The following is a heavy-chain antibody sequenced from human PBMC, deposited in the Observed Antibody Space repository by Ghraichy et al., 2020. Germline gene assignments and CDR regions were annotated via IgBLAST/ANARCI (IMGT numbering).Heavy chain of an antibody. CDR2: INHSGST. CDR3: ARTRGAARRHYYGMDV. Sequence: SETLSLTCAVYGGSFSGYYWSWIRQPPGKGLEWIGEINHSGSTNYNPSLKSRVTISVDTSKNQFSLKLSSVTAADTAVYYCARTRGAARRHYYGMDVWGQGTTVTVSS. V-gene: IGHV4-34*01. D-gene: IGHD6-6*01. J-gene: IGHJ6*02. CDR1: GGSFSGYY.